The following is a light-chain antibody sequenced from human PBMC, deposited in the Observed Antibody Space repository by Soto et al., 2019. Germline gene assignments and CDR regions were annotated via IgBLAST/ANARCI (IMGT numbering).Light chain of an antibody. CDR3: QHYDAWPLT. V-gene: IGKV3-15*01. J-gene: IGKJ4*01. CDR1: QSVSSSY. Sequence: EIVLTQSPGTLSLSPGERATLSCRTSQSVSSSYFAWYQQKPGQAPRLLMYDAIIRAAGIPARFSGSWSGTEFTLTINSLQSEDFAVYYCQHYDAWPLTFGGGTKVDIK. CDR2: DAI.